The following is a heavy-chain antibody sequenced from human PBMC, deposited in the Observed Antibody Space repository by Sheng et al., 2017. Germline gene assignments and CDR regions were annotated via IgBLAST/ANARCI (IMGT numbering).Heavy chain of an antibody. CDR2: IIPIFGTA. D-gene: IGHD4-4*01. Sequence: QVQLVQSGAEVKKPGSSVKVSCKASGGTFSSYAISWVRQAPGQGLEWMGGIIPIFGTANYAQKFQGRVTITADESTSTAYMELSSLRSEDTAVYYCAREVRGYSKAYYYYMDVWGQGTTVTVSS. CDR1: GGTFSSYA. V-gene: IGHV1-69*13. J-gene: IGHJ6*03. CDR3: AREVRGYSKAYYYYMDV.